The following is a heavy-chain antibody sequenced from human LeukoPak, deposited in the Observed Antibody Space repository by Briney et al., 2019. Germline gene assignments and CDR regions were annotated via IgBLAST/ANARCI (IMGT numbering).Heavy chain of an antibody. D-gene: IGHD6-19*01. J-gene: IGHJ4*02. CDR1: GFTFSSYE. CDR3: ASLTSGLFDY. Sequence: GGSLRLSCAASGFTFSSYEMNWVRQAPGKGLEWASYISSSGSTIYYADSVKGRFTISRDNAKNSLYLQMNSLRAEDTAVYYCASLTSGLFDYWGQGTLVTVSS. CDR2: ISSSGSTI. V-gene: IGHV3-48*03.